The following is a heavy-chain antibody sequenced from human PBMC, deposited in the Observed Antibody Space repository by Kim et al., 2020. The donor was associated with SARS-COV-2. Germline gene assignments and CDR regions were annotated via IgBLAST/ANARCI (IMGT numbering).Heavy chain of an antibody. CDR1: GFTFSSYS. V-gene: IGHV3-21*01. D-gene: IGHD6-25*01. CDR3: ARGEGSEGVRPIDY. Sequence: GGSLRLSCAASGFTFSSYSMNWVRQAPGKGLEWVSSISSSSSYIYYADSVKGRFTISRDNAKNSLYLQMNSLRAEDTAVYYCARGEGSEGVRPIDYWGQGTLVTVSS. J-gene: IGHJ4*02. CDR2: ISSSSSYI.